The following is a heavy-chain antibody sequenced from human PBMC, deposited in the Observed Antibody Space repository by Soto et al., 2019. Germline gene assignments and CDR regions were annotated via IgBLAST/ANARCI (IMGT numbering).Heavy chain of an antibody. CDR1: GASITNYY. Sequence: QVQLHQSGPGLVKPSETLSLTCSVSGASITNYYWTWIRQSPGKGLEWIGYIYYGGTSNYNSSLKGRVTVSVDMSTNQFSLTLNSVTAADTAVYYCAMYYGHGQGYWGQGTLVTVSS. V-gene: IGHV4-59*01. J-gene: IGHJ4*02. CDR2: IYYGGTS. CDR3: AMYYGHGQGY. D-gene: IGHD3-10*01.